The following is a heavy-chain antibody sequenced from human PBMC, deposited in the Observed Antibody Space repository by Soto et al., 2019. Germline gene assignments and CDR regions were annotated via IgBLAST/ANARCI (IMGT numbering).Heavy chain of an antibody. CDR2: ISGSGRTT. D-gene: IGHD3-16*01. V-gene: IGHV3-23*01. CDR1: VFTFGTYA. Sequence: EVQLLEAGGGLVQPGGSLRLSCAASVFTFGTYAMKWLRQAPGRGLECVSFISGSGRTTYYADSVKGRFTVSRDNSKNTMYLQMNSLRAEDTALYYCAKFRGPSYSYYYMDVWGKGTTVTVSS. J-gene: IGHJ6*03. CDR3: AKFRGPSYSYYYMDV.